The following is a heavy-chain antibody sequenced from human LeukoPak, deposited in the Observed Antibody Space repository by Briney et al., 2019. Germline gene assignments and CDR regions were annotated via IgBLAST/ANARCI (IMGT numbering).Heavy chain of an antibody. CDR3: ARGDYGGNSRPFDY. CDR2: IYSGGST. D-gene: IGHD4-23*01. CDR1: GFTVSSNY. V-gene: IGHV3-53*01. J-gene: IGHJ4*02. Sequence: GGSLRLSCAASGFTVSSNYMSWVRQAPGKGLEWVSVIYSGGSTYYADSVKGRFAISRDNSKNTLYLQMSSLRAEDTAVYYCARGDYGGNSRPFDYWGQGTLVTVSS.